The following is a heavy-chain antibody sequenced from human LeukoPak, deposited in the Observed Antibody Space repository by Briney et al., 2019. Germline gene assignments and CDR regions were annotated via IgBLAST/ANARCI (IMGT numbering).Heavy chain of an antibody. CDR1: GGSISSYY. V-gene: IGHV4-4*07. Sequence: PSETLSLTCTVSGGSISSYYWSWIRQPAGKGLEWIGRVYTSGSTNYNPSLKSRVTMSVDTSKNQCSLKLSSWTAADTAVYYCASGVEQQRGPGFDYWGQGTLVTVSS. D-gene: IGHD6-13*01. CDR2: VYTSGST. CDR3: ASGVEQQRGPGFDY. J-gene: IGHJ4*02.